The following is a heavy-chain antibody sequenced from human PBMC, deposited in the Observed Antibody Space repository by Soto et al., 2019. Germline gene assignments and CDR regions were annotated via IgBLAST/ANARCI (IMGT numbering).Heavy chain of an antibody. CDR1: GVTFSSYA. CDR3: ARGDYYDSSAPGFDP. V-gene: IGHV1-69*06. J-gene: IGHJ5*02. Sequence: SVKVSCKASGVTFSSYAISWVRQAPGQGLEWMGGIIPIFGTANYAQKFQGRVTITADKSTSTAYMELSSLRSEDTAVYYCARGDYYDSSAPGFDPWGQGTLVTVSS. CDR2: IIPIFGTA. D-gene: IGHD3-22*01.